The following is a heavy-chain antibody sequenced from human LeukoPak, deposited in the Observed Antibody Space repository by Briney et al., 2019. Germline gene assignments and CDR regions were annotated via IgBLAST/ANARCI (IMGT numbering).Heavy chain of an antibody. D-gene: IGHD2-21*02. V-gene: IGHV3-21*01. Sequence: GGSLRLSCAASGFTFSSYSMNWVRQAPGKGLEWVSSISSSSSYIYYADSVKGRFTISRDNAKNSLYLQMNSLRAEDTAVYYCARDLGYCGGDCYNDYWGQGTLVTVSS. CDR3: ARDLGYCGGDCYNDY. CDR1: GFTFSSYS. J-gene: IGHJ4*02. CDR2: ISSSSSYI.